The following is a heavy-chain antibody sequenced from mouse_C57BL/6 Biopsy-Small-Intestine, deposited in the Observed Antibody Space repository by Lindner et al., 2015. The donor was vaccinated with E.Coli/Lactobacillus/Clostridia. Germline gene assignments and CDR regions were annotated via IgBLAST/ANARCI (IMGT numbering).Heavy chain of an antibody. J-gene: IGHJ2*01. CDR2: IYPRSGNT. V-gene: IGHV1-81*01. CDR3: ARSHYDYFDY. Sequence: VQLQESGAELARPGASVKLSCKASGYTFTSYGISWVKQRTGQGLEWIGEIYPRSGNTYYNEKFKGKATLTADKSSSTAHMQFSSLTSEDSAIYYCARSHYDYFDYWGQGTTLTVSS. D-gene: IGHD2-4*01. CDR1: GYTFTSYG.